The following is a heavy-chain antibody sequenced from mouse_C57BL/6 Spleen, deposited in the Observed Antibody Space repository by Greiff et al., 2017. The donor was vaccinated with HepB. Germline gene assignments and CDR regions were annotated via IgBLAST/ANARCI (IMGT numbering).Heavy chain of an antibody. J-gene: IGHJ3*01. Sequence: VQLVESGAELVKPGASVKISCKASGYAFSSYWMNWVKQRPGKGLEWIGQIYPGDGDTNYNGKFKGKATLTADKSSSTAYMQLSSLTSEDSAVYFCARKTAQATAWFAYWGQGTLVTVSA. D-gene: IGHD3-2*02. V-gene: IGHV1-80*01. CDR2: IYPGDGDT. CDR3: ARKTAQATAWFAY. CDR1: GYAFSSYW.